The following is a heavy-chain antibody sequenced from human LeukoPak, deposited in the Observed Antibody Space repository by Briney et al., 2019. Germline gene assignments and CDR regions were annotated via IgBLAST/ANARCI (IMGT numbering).Heavy chain of an antibody. V-gene: IGHV4-34*01. D-gene: IGHD6-13*01. CDR1: GGSFSGYY. CDR2: INHSGSA. CDR3: ARREYSSSLWEELYYFDY. Sequence: SSETLSLTCAVYGGSFSGYYWSWIRQPPGKGLEWIGEINHSGSANYNPSLKSRVTISVDTSKNQFSLKLSSVTAADTAVYYCARREYSSSLWEELYYFDYWGQGTLVTVSS. J-gene: IGHJ4*02.